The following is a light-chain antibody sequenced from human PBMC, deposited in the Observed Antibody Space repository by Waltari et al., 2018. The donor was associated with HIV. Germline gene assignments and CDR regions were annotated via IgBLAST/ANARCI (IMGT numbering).Light chain of an antibody. CDR1: TGSAARNHY. J-gene: IGLJ3*02. Sequence: QVVVTQEPSLSVSPGGTVTVTCASVTGSAARNHYTHWIQLKPGQAPRTLIYDTEKRPPWTPGRFAGSLIGGRAALMLAGALPDDEADYYCLLSYSGVRVFGGGTKLTV. CDR3: LLSYSGVRV. CDR2: DTE. V-gene: IGLV7-46*01.